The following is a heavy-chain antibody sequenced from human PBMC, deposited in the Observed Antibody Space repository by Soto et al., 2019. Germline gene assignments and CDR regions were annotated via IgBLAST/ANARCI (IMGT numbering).Heavy chain of an antibody. V-gene: IGHV3-73*02. CDR1: GFTFSGSA. J-gene: IGHJ4*02. D-gene: IGHD3-10*01. CDR3: TRTVRGVIIPHCDY. Sequence: EVQLVESGGGLVQPGGSLKLSCAASGFTFSGSAMHWVRQASGKGLEWVGRIRSKANSYATAYAASVKGRFTISRDDSKNTAYLQMNSLKTEDTAVYYCTRTVRGVIIPHCDYWGQGTLVTVSS. CDR2: IRSKANSYAT.